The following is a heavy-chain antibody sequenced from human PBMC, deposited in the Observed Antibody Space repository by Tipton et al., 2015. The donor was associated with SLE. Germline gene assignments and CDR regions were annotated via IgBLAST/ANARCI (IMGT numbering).Heavy chain of an antibody. V-gene: IGHV1-18*01. CDR3: ARQGYLGELSGRFEF. Sequence: QVQLVQSGAEIKKPGASVKVSCKASGYTFTSYAISWVRQAPGQGLEWEGWINPYTGNTDYAQKVQGRVTMTTDTSRSTAYLELRNLTSDDAAVYYCARQGYLGELSGRFEFWGQGTLVTVSS. D-gene: IGHD3-16*02. CDR2: INPYTGNT. CDR1: GYTFTSYA. J-gene: IGHJ4*02.